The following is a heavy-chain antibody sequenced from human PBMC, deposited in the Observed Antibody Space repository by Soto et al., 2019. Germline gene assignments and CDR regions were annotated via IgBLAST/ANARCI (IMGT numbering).Heavy chain of an antibody. CDR2: INAGNGNT. V-gene: IGHV1-3*01. D-gene: IGHD4-4*01. Sequence: ASVKCSCTASGDTFTSYAMHWVRQAPGQRLEWMGWINAGNGNTKYSQKFQGRVTITRDTSASTAYMELSSLRSEDTAVYYCARASRVQSFDSWGQGTLVTVSS. CDR3: ARASRVQSFDS. J-gene: IGHJ4*02. CDR1: GDTFTSYA.